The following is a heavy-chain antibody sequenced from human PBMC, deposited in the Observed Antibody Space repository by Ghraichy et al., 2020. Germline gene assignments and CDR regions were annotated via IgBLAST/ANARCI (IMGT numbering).Heavy chain of an antibody. CDR1: GGSMNGYY. D-gene: IGHD2-2*01. J-gene: IGHJ3*02. CDR3: AKGTGLGHCISTTCQDSFDI. CDR2: FYPSVST. V-gene: IGHV4-4*09. Sequence: SQTLSLTCSVSGGSMNGYYWSWIRQPPGKGLEWIGYFYPSVSTNYNPSLNSRVTMSVDTSKKQFSLKLSSVTAADTAVYYCAKGTGLGHCISTTCQDSFDIWGQGTMVTVSS.